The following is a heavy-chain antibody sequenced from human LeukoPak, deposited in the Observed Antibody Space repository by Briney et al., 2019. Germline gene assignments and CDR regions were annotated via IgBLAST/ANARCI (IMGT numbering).Heavy chain of an antibody. V-gene: IGHV4-39*07. J-gene: IGHJ4*02. CDR2: IYYSGST. D-gene: IGHD3-22*01. CDR3: ARGQKRGRRATYYYDSSGSLSFDY. CDR1: GGSISSSSYY. Sequence: SETLSLTCTVSGGSISSSSYYWGWIRQPPGKGLEWIGSIYYSGSTNYNPSLKSRVTISVDTSKNQFSLKLSSVTAADTAVYYCARGQKRGRRATYYYDSSGSLSFDYWGQGTLVTVSS.